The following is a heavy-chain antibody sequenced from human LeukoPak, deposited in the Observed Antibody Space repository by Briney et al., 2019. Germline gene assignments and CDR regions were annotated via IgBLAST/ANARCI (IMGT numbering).Heavy chain of an antibody. CDR3: AKASWASNADAVL. CDR2: TSGSGGST. V-gene: IGHV3-23*01. CDR1: GFTFSSYA. D-gene: IGHD1-1*01. Sequence: PGGSLRLSCAASGFTFSSYAMTWARQAPGKGLEWVSATSGSGGSTYYADSVKGRFTLSRDDSRNTVYLQLNNLRVEDTAVYYCAKASWASNADAVLWGQGTLVTVPS. J-gene: IGHJ4*02.